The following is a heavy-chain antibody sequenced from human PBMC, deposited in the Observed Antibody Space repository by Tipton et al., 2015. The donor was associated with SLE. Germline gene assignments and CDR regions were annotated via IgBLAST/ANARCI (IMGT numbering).Heavy chain of an antibody. V-gene: IGHV4-4*09. CDR2: IYTSGST. CDR3: ARKTSAFDI. Sequence: TLSLTCAVYGGSFSGYYWSWIRQPAGKGLEWIGYIYTSGSTNYNPSLKSRVTISVDTSKNQFSLKLSSVTAAESAVYYCARKTSAFDIWGQGTMVTVSS. CDR1: GGSFSGYY. J-gene: IGHJ3*02.